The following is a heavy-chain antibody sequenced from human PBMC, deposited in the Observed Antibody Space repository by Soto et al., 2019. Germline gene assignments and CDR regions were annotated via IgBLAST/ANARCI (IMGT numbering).Heavy chain of an antibody. CDR1: GGSISSGGYY. V-gene: IGHV4-31*03. J-gene: IGHJ3*02. CDR2: IYYSGST. Sequence: PSETLSLTCTVSGGSISSGGYYWSWIRQHPGKGLEWIGYIYYSGSTYYNPSLKSRVTISVDTSKNQFSLKLSSVTAADTAVYYCAREERDGRWDAFDIWGQGTMVTVSS. D-gene: IGHD6-25*01. CDR3: AREERDGRWDAFDI.